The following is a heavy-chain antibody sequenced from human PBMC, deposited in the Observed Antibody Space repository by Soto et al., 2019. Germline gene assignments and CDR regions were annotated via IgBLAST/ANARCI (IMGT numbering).Heavy chain of an antibody. V-gene: IGHV2-5*02. Sequence: QITLKESGPTLVKPTQTLTLTCTFSGFSLSTSGVGVGWIRQPPGKALEWLALIYWDDDKRYSPSLKSRLTITKDTSKNQVVLTMTNMDPVDTATYYCAHRLLAAGDYGWWAFDIWGQGTMVTVSS. D-gene: IGHD4-17*01. CDR2: IYWDDDK. J-gene: IGHJ3*02. CDR3: AHRLLAAGDYGWWAFDI. CDR1: GFSLSTSGVG.